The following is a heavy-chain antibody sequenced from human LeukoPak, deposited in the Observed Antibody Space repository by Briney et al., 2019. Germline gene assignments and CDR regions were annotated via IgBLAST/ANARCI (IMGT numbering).Heavy chain of an antibody. V-gene: IGHV3-74*01. CDR3: ARASGYYDSGGYYNGMDV. D-gene: IGHD3-22*01. Sequence: GGSLRLSCAASGFTLSTYWMHWVRQVPGKGLVWVSRINSDESSTSYADSVTGRFTISRDNARNTLYLQMNSLRAEDTAVYYCARASGYYDSGGYYNGMDVWGQGTTVTVSS. J-gene: IGHJ6*02. CDR1: GFTLSTYW. CDR2: INSDESST.